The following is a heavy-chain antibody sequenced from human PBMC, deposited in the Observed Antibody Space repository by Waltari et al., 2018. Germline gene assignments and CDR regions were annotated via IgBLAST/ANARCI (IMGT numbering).Heavy chain of an antibody. Sequence: QVQLVQSGAEVKKPGASVKVSCKASGYTFTSYAMHWVRQAPGQRLEWMGWINAGNGNTKYSQKFQGRVTITRDTSASTAYMELSSLRSEDTAVYYCARDRVYYYYYGMDVWGQGTTVTVSS. CDR1: GYTFTSYA. J-gene: IGHJ6*02. CDR3: ARDRVYYYYYGMDV. V-gene: IGHV1-3*01. D-gene: IGHD3-10*01. CDR2: INAGNGNT.